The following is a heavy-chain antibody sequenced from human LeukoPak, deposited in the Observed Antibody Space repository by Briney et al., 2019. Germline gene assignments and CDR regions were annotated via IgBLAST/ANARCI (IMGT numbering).Heavy chain of an antibody. D-gene: IGHD2-15*01. Sequence: ASVKVSCKVSGYTLTELSMHWVRQAPGKGLEWMGGFDPEDGEKVYAQKFQGRLTMTEDTSTDTAYMELSSLRSDDTAVYYYATDSVGYCSANGCYSVDYWGQGTLVTVSS. J-gene: IGHJ4*02. CDR3: ATDSVGYCSANGCYSVDY. V-gene: IGHV1-24*01. CDR2: FDPEDGEK. CDR1: GYTLTELS.